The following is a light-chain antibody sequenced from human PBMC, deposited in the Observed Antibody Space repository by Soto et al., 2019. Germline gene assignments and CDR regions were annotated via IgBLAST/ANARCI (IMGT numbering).Light chain of an antibody. CDR3: AAWDDSLSGVV. J-gene: IGLJ2*01. CDR2: QNN. CDR1: SSNIGSNY. Sequence: QSVLTQPPSASGTLGQRVTISCSGSSSNIGSNYVYWYQQLPGTAPKLVIYQNNQRPSGVPDRFSGSKSGTSASLAISGLRSEDEADYFCAAWDDSLSGVVFGGGTKLTVL. V-gene: IGLV1-47*01.